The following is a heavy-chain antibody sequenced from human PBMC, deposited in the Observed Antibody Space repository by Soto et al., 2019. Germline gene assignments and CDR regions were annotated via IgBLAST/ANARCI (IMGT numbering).Heavy chain of an antibody. Sequence: GGSLRLSCAASGFTFSSYAMHWVRQAPGKGLEWLAVIWYDGSNKYYADSVKGRFTISRDNAKNSLYLQMNSLRDEDTAVYYCARDEVPAAYYYYYGMDVWGQGTTVTVSS. CDR3: ARDEVPAAYYYYYGMDV. CDR1: GFTFSSYA. V-gene: IGHV3-33*01. CDR2: IWYDGSNK. D-gene: IGHD2-2*01. J-gene: IGHJ6*02.